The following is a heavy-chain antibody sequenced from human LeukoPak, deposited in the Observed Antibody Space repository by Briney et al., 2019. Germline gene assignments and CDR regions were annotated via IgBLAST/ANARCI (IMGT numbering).Heavy chain of an antibody. CDR3: ARDAYCSTSCYRPNWFDP. CDR1: GGTFSSYA. V-gene: IGHV1-69*04. J-gene: IGHJ5*02. Sequence: ASVKVSCKASGGTFSSYAISWVRQAPGQGLEWMGRIIPILGIANYAQKFQGRVTITADKSTSTAYMELSSLRSEDTAVYYCARDAYCSTSCYRPNWFDPWGQGTLVTVSS. D-gene: IGHD2-2*01. CDR2: IIPILGIA.